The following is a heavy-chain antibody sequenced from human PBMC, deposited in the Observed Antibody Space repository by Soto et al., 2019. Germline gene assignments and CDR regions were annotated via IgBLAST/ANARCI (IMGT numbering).Heavy chain of an antibody. V-gene: IGHV2-70*11. D-gene: IGHD6-6*01. Sequence: SGPTLVNPTQTLTLTCTFSGFSLSTSGMCVGWIRQPPGRALEWLARIDWDNDKYYSTSLKTRLTISKDTSKNQVVLTMTNMDPVDTATYFCARIRHSPSSIDYSAQGTLVTGSS. CDR1: GFSLSTSGMC. J-gene: IGHJ4*02. CDR2: IDWDNDK. CDR3: ARIRHSPSSIDY.